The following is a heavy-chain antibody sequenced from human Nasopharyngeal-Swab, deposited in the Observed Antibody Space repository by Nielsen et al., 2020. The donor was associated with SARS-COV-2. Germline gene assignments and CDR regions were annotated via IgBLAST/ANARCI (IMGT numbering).Heavy chain of an antibody. J-gene: IGHJ6*03. CDR2: IYYSGST. D-gene: IGHD6-13*01. CDR1: GGSISISS. Sequence: SQTLSLTCAVSGGSISISSWSWIRLPPGKGLEWIGYIYYSGSTNYSPSLKSRVTISVDTSKNQFSLKLNSVTAADTAVYYCARTAGYYYMDVWGKGTTVTVSS. CDR3: ARTAGYYYMDV. V-gene: IGHV4-59*01.